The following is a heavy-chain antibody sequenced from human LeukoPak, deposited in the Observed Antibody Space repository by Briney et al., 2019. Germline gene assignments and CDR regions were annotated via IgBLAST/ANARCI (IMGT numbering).Heavy chain of an antibody. CDR3: ARAVGCGSGLCYSVY. V-gene: IGHV7-4-1*02. CDR1: GYTFTTYA. Sequence: AASVKVSCKASGYTFTTYAINWVRQAPGQGLEWMGWINTNTGNPTHAQGFTGRFVFSLDTSVSTAYLQISSLKAEDSAVYYCARAVGCGSGLCYSVYWGQGTLVTVSS. CDR2: INTNTGNP. D-gene: IGHD2-8*02. J-gene: IGHJ4*02.